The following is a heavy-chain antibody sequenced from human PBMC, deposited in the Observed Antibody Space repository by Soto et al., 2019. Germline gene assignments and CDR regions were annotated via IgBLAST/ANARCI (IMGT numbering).Heavy chain of an antibody. CDR3: ARAYKQQLVFDY. CDR2: IGTAGDT. J-gene: IGHJ4*02. D-gene: IGHD6-13*01. Sequence: LRLSCAASGFTFSSYDMHWVRQATGKGLEWVSAIGTAGDTYYPGSVKGRFTISRENAKNSLYLQMNSLRAGDTAVYYCARAYKQQLVFDYWGQGTLVTVSS. CDR1: GFTFSSYD. V-gene: IGHV3-13*01.